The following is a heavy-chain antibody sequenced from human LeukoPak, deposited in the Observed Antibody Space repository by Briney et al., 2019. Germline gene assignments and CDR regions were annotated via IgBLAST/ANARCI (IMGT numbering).Heavy chain of an antibody. Sequence: ASVKVSCKASGYTFTSYDINWVRQATGQGLEWMGWINPNSGGTNYAQKFQGRVTMTRDTSISTAYMELSRLRSDDTAVYYCARSCSSTNQETDYFDYWGQGTLVTVSS. CDR1: GYTFTSYD. V-gene: IGHV1-2*02. J-gene: IGHJ4*02. CDR3: ARSCSSTNQETDYFDY. CDR2: INPNSGGT. D-gene: IGHD2-2*01.